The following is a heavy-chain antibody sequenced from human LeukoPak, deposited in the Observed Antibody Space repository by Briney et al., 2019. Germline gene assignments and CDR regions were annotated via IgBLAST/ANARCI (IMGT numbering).Heavy chain of an antibody. J-gene: IGHJ4*02. CDR2: IKDNGGST. D-gene: IGHD3-16*01. V-gene: IGHV3-23*01. Sequence: GGSLRLSCATSGFTSSNYAMSWVRQAPGKGLEWVSAIKDNGGSTVYADSVKGRFTISRDNSKNTLYLQMNTLRADDTAVYYCARGSSPIDYWGQGTLVTVSS. CDR1: GFTSSNYA. CDR3: ARGSSPIDY.